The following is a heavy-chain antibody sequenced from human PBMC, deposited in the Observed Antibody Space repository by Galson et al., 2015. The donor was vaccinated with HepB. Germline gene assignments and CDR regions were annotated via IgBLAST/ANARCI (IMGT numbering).Heavy chain of an antibody. Sequence: SLRLSCAASGFTFSSYSMNWVRQAPGKGLEWVSSISFGSSYIYYADSLKGRFIISRDNAKNPLYLQMNSLRAEDTAVYFCARDRGNGWYYFDYWGQGTLVTVSS. CDR1: GFTFSSYS. D-gene: IGHD6-19*01. V-gene: IGHV3-21*01. CDR3: ARDRGNGWYYFDY. CDR2: ISFGSSYI. J-gene: IGHJ4*02.